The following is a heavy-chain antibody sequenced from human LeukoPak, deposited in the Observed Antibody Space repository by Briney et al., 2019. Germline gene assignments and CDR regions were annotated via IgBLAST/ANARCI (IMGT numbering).Heavy chain of an antibody. D-gene: IGHD3-10*01. CDR3: GRGINYYGSGSYWYYYDYMGV. V-gene: IGHV4-34*01. CDR2: INHSGST. CDR1: GGSFSGYY. J-gene: IGHJ6*03. Sequence: SETLSLTCAVYGGSFSGYYWSWIRQPPGKGLEWIGEINHSGSTNYNPSLKSRVTISADTTKNQCSLKLSSVTAGDTAVYYCGRGINYYGSGSYWYYYDYMGVWGKGTTVTVSS.